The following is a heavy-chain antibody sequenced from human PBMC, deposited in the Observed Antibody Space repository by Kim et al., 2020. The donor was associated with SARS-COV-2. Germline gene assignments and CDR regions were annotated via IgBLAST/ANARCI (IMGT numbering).Heavy chain of an antibody. D-gene: IGHD1-1*01. V-gene: IGHV3-23*01. CDR3: ATRSKYNWNGSIDY. J-gene: IGHJ4*02. CDR2: ISGSGGST. CDR1: GFTFSSYA. Sequence: GGSLRLSCAASGFTFSSYAMSWVRQAPGKGLEWVSAISGSGGSTYYADSVKGRFTISRDNSKNTLYLQMNSLRAEDTAVYYCATRSKYNWNGSIDYWGQGTLVTVSS.